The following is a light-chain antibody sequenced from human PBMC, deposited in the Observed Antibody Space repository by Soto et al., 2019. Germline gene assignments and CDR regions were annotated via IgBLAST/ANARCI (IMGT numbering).Light chain of an antibody. Sequence: IQMTQSPSTLSGSVGDRVTITCRASQTISSWLAWYQQKPGKAPELLIYAASTLQSGVPSRFSGSGSGTDFTLTISSLQPEDFATYYCLQDYNYPLTFGQGTKVDI. J-gene: IGKJ1*01. CDR3: LQDYNYPLT. CDR1: QTISSW. V-gene: IGKV1-6*01. CDR2: AAS.